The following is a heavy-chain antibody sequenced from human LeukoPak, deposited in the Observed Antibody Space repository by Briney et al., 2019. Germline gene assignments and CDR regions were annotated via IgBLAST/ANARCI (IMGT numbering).Heavy chain of an antibody. D-gene: IGHD2-2*01. CDR3: AREVVPAATYMDV. V-gene: IGHV4-61*02. CDR1: GNSISSGDYY. Sequence: SETLSLTCTVSGNSISSGDYYWSWIRQPAGKGLEWIGRIYTSGSTTYNPSLKSRVTISGDTSENQFSLRLSSVTAADTAVYYCAREVVPAATYMDVWGKGTTVTVSS. CDR2: IYTSGST. J-gene: IGHJ6*03.